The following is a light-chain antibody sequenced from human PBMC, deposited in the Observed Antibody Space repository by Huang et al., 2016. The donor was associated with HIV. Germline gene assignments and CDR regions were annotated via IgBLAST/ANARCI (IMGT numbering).Light chain of an antibody. CDR1: QSVNTN. Sequence: VMMSQSPATLAASPGERVTLSRVARQSVNTNLAWYQQKPGQPPRLLIFASSSRATGVPARFAGSGSGTEFTLTIDSLQSDDFAVYYCQQYNKWPPEYTFGQGTRLEIK. CDR3: QQYNKWPPEYT. V-gene: IGKV3-15*01. CDR2: ASS. J-gene: IGKJ2*01.